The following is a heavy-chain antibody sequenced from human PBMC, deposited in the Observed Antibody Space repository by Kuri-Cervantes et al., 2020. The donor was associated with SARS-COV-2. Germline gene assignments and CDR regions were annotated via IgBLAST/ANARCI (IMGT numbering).Heavy chain of an antibody. CDR3: ARAALYLRQHYYYMDV. Sequence: KISCAASGFTFSSYAISWVRQAPGQGLEWMGGIIPIFGTANYAQKFQGRVTITTDESTSTAYMELSSLKSEDTAVYYCARAALYLRQHYYYMDVWGKGTTVTVSS. V-gene: IGHV1-69*05. J-gene: IGHJ6*03. CDR2: IIPIFGTA. D-gene: IGHD2-2*01. CDR1: GFTFSSYA.